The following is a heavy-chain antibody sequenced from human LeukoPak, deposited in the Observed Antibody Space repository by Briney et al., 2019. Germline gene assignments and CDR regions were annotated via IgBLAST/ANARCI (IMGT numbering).Heavy chain of an antibody. V-gene: IGHV4-39*01. CDR2: IYYSGST. CDR3: ARGNQYDYGPPMDV. D-gene: IGHD4-17*01. Sequence: SETLSLTCTVSGGSISSSSYYWGWIRQPPGKGLEWIGSIYYSGSTYYNPSLKSRVTISVDTSKNQFSLKLSSVTAADTAVYYCARGNQYDYGPPMDVWGKGTTVTVSS. J-gene: IGHJ6*03. CDR1: GGSISSSSYY.